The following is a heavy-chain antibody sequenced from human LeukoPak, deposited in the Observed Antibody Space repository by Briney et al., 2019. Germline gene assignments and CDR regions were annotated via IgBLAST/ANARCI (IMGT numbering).Heavy chain of an antibody. CDR2: IRYDGTNK. CDR1: GFTFSTFG. J-gene: IGHJ4*02. V-gene: IGHV3-30*02. Sequence: GGSLRLSCAASGFAASGFTFSTFGMHWVRQAPGKGLEWVAFIRYDGTNKYYADSVKGRFTISRDDSKNTLYLQMNSLRAEDTAAYYCAKGYYFDILSGYSSLDSWGQGTLVTVSS. D-gene: IGHD3-9*01. CDR3: AKGYYFDILSGYSSLDS.